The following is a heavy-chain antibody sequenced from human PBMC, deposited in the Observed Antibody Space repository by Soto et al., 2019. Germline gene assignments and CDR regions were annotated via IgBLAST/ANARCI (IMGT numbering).Heavy chain of an antibody. CDR1: GYNLREYG. Sequence: QVHLVQSGVEVKKPGASVKVSCTAHGYNLREYGVSWLRQVPGQGFEWMGWISGDNVNRRSSQRFQDRLTMTTDTTTNTASMERRSLRSDDTTVYFCGGEGQQHAQKQDFQFNGVDVWGQGTSVTGSS. V-gene: IGHV1-18*01. CDR2: ISGDNVNR. D-gene: IGHD6-13*01. CDR3: GGEGQQHAQKQDFQFNGVDV. J-gene: IGHJ6*02.